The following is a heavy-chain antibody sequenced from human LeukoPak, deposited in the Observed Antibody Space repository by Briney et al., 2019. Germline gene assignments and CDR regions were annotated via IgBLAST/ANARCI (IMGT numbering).Heavy chain of an antibody. D-gene: IGHD1-26*01. J-gene: IGHJ4*02. CDR2: IVVGSGNT. CDR3: AASPAAADSGSYFGPRY. CDR1: GFTFTSSA. Sequence: ASVKVSCKASGFTFTSSAMQWVRQARGQRLEWMGWIVVGSGNTNYAQKFQERVTITRDMSTSTAYMELSSLRSEDTAVYYCAASPAAADSGSYFGPRYWGQGTLVTVSS. V-gene: IGHV1-58*02.